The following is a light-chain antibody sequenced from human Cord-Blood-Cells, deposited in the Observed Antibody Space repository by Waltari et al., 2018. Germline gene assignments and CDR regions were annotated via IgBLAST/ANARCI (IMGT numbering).Light chain of an antibody. J-gene: IGKJ1*01. CDR3: QQYNNWPWT. CDR1: QSVSSN. V-gene: IGKV3-15*01. Sequence: ELVMTQPPATLSVSPGERATPSCRASQSVSSNLAWYQQKPGQAPRLLIYGASTSATGIPARFSGSGSGTEFTLTISSLQSEDFAVYYCQQYNNWPWTFGQGTKVEIK. CDR2: GAS.